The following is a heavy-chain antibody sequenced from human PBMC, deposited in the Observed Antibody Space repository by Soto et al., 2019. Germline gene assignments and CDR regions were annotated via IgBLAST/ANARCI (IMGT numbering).Heavy chain of an antibody. V-gene: IGHV4-30-4*01. CDR1: GGSISSGDYY. D-gene: IGHD1-26*01. CDR3: ARVIVGATIVDY. J-gene: IGHJ4*02. CDR2: IYYSGST. Sequence: PSETLSLTCTVSGGSISSGDYYWSWIRQPPGKGLEWIGYIYYSGSTYYNPSLKSRVTISVDTSKNQFSLKLSSVTAADTAVYYCARVIVGATIVDYWGQGTLVTVSS.